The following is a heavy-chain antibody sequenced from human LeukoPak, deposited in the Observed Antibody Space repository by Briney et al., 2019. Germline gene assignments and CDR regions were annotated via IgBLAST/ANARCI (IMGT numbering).Heavy chain of an antibody. D-gene: IGHD5-18*01. V-gene: IGHV4-34*01. CDR1: GGSFSGYY. CDR2: INHSGGT. Sequence: PSETLSLTCAVSGGSFSGYYWRWIRQHPGKGLEWIGEINHSGGTNYNPSLTSRVTISVDTSKNQCSLKLSSVAAADTAVYSCAAQVQLWLVGAIDCWGQGTLVTVSS. J-gene: IGHJ4*02. CDR3: AAQVQLWLVGAIDC.